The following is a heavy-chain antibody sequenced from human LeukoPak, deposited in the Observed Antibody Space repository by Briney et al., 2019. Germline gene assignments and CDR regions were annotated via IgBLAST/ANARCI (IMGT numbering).Heavy chain of an antibody. CDR1: GFTFNTYW. J-gene: IGHJ6*01. CDR3: ARGEGGMDV. CDR2: INPDGSQT. Sequence: GGSLRLSCAASGFTFNTYWMHWVRQAPGKGLVWVSHINPDGSQTNYADSVTGRFTISRDNAKNTLYLQMNSLRAEDTAVYYCARGEGGMDVWGQGTTVTVSS. V-gene: IGHV3-74*01.